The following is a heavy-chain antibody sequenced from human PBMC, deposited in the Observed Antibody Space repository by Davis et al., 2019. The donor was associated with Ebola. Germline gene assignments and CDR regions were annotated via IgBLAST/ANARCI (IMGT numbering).Heavy chain of an antibody. CDR2: INHSGST. D-gene: IGHD5-18*01. J-gene: IGHJ4*02. V-gene: IGHV4-34*01. CDR3: ARLKPAMADY. Sequence: PSETLSLTCAVYGGSFSGYYWSWIRQPPGKGLEWIGEINHSGSTNYNPSLKSRVTISVDTSKNQFSLKLSSVTAADTAVYYCARLKPAMADYWGQGTLVTVSS. CDR1: GGSFSGYY.